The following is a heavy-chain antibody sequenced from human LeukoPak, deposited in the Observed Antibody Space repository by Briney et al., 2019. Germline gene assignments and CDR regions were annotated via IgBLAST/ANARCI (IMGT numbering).Heavy chain of an antibody. D-gene: IGHD6-13*01. Sequence: SETLSLTCTVSGGSISSYYWSWIRQPAGKGLEWIGRIYTSGSTNYNPSLKSRVTMSVDTSKNQFSLKLSSVTAADTAVYYCAREYSSSYDHWFDPWGQGTLVTVSS. J-gene: IGHJ5*02. CDR1: GGSISSYY. CDR3: AREYSSSYDHWFDP. V-gene: IGHV4-4*07. CDR2: IYTSGST.